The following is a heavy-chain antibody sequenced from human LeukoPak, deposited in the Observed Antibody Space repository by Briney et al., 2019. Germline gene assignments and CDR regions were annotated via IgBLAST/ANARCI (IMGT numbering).Heavy chain of an antibody. V-gene: IGHV1-8*03. CDR3: AIRHRNEDYYCYYMDV. CDR1: GYTFTSYD. Sequence: ASVKVSYKASGYTFTSYDINWVRQATGQGLEWMGWMNPNSGNTGYAQKFQGRVTITRNTSISTAYMELSSLRSEDTAVYYCAIRHRNEDYYCYYMDVWGKGTTVTVSS. J-gene: IGHJ6*03. CDR2: MNPNSGNT.